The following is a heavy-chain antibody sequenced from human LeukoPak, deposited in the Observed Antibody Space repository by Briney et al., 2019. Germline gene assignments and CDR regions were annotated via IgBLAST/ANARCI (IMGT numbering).Heavy chain of an antibody. D-gene: IGHD3-22*01. Sequence: SVKVSCKASGGTFSSYAISWVRQAPGQGLEWMGRIIPIFGTANYAQKFQGRVTITTDESTSTAYMELSSLRSEDTAVYYCARGGISYYYDSSGYPFDYWGQGTLVTVSS. J-gene: IGHJ4*02. V-gene: IGHV1-69*05. CDR2: IIPIFGTA. CDR1: GGTFSSYA. CDR3: ARGGISYYYDSSGYPFDY.